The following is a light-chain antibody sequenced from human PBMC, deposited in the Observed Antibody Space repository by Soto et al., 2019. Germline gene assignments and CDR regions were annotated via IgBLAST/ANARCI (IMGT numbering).Light chain of an antibody. CDR1: STNLGAGYE. CDR2: GNT. CDR3: QSYDNRLTAVV. Sequence: QSVLTQPPSVSGAPGQRVTISCTGSSTNLGAGYEVHWYQHVPGTAPTLLISGNTNRPSGVPDRFSRSKSGTSASLAISGLQAADEADYYCQSYDNRLTAVVFGGGTQLTVL. J-gene: IGLJ2*01. V-gene: IGLV1-40*01.